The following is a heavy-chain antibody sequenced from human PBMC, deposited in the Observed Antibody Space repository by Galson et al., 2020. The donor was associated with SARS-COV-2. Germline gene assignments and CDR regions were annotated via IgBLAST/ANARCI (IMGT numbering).Heavy chain of an antibody. Sequence: GGSLRLSCAASGLTFSSYWMHWVRQAPGKGLVWVSRINSDGSSTSYADSVKGRFTISRDNAKNTLYLQMNSLRAEDTAVYYCARDRRLGYGMDVWGQGTTVTVSS. CDR3: ARDRRLGYGMDV. CDR1: GLTFSSYW. J-gene: IGHJ6*02. V-gene: IGHV3-74*01. CDR2: INSDGSST. D-gene: IGHD5-12*01.